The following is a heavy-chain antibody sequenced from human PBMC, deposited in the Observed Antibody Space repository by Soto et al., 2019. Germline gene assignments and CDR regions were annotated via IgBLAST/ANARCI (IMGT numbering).Heavy chain of an antibody. J-gene: IGHJ4*02. CDR2: IYYSGST. Sequence: SETLSLTCTVSGGSISSGDYYWSWIRQPPGKGLEWIGYIYYSGSTYYNPSLKSRVTISVDTSKNQFSLKLSSVTAADTVVYYCARAQVSGFLVSWGQETLVTV. CDR3: ARAQVSGFLVS. CDR1: GGSISSGDYY. D-gene: IGHD3-10*01. V-gene: IGHV4-30-4*01.